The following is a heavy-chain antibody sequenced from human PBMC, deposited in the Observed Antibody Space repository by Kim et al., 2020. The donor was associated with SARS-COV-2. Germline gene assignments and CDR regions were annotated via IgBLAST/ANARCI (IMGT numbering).Heavy chain of an antibody. CDR2: IYPGDSDT. CDR3: ARRVSTVVAPSYFDY. J-gene: IGHJ4*02. D-gene: IGHD3-22*01. Sequence: GESLKISCKGSGYSFTSYWIGWVRQMPGKGLEWMGIIYPGDSDTRYSPSFQGQVTISADKSISTAYLQWSSLKASDTAMYYCARRVSTVVAPSYFDYWGQGTLVTVSS. V-gene: IGHV5-51*01. CDR1: GYSFTSYW.